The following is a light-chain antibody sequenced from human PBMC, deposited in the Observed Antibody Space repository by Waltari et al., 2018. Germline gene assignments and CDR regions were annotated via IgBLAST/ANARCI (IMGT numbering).Light chain of an antibody. CDR3: AAWDDSRSVV. CDR1: SSNIGNNH. CDR2: DSD. V-gene: IGLV1-47*01. J-gene: IGLJ2*01. Sequence: QSLLTQSPSASGTPGQRVSISCSGSSSNIGNNHVYWYQHFPGTAPRRLIYDSDRRPSGVPGRFSASKSGTSASLAISGLRSEDEADYYCAAWDDSRSVVFGGGTRLTVL.